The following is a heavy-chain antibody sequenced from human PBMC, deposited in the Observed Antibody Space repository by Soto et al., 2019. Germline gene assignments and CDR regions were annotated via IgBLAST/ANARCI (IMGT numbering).Heavy chain of an antibody. CDR2: ISAYNGNT. CDR3: ARDGQECRGGSCYYFLDY. D-gene: IGHD2-15*01. V-gene: IGHV1-18*04. J-gene: IGHJ4*02. Sequence: GASVKVSCKASGYTFTSYGISWEREAPGQGLERMGWISAYNGNTNYAQKLQGRVTMTTDTSTSTAYMELRSLRSDDTAVYYCARDGQECRGGSCYYFLDYWGQGTLVTVSS. CDR1: GYTFTSYG.